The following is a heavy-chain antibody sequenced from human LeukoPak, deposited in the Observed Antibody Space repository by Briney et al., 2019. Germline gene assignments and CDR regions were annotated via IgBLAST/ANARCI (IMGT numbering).Heavy chain of an antibody. V-gene: IGHV1-18*01. J-gene: IGHJ6*02. CDR3: ARVASGWYLGDEYYYYGMDV. D-gene: IGHD6-19*01. Sequence: ASVKVSCKASGYIFTSFDISWVRQAPGQGLEWMGWISAYNGNTNYAQKLQGRVTMTTDTSTSTAYMEQRRLRSDDTAVYYCARVASGWYLGDEYYYYGMDVWGQGTTVTVSS. CDR2: ISAYNGNT. CDR1: GYIFTSFD.